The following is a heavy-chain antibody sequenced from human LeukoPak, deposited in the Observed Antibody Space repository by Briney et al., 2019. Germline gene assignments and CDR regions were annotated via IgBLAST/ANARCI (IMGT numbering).Heavy chain of an antibody. CDR1: GGSVSSSFYY. V-gene: IGHV4-39*01. CDR3: ASAATYSVDY. CDR2: LYYSGST. J-gene: IGHJ4*02. D-gene: IGHD2-15*01. Sequence: PSETLSLTCTVSGGSVSSSFYYWGWIRQPPGKGLEWIGSLYYSGSTHYNPSLKGRVTMSVDTSKNQFSLKLSSVTAADTAVYFCASAATYSVDYWGQGTLVTVSS.